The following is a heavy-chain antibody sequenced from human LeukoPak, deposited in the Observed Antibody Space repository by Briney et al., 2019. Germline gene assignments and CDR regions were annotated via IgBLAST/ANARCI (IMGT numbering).Heavy chain of an antibody. CDR3: ARGPADFDY. CDR1: GYTFTDYY. V-gene: IGHV1-2*02. J-gene: IGHJ4*02. Sequence: ASVKVSCKASGYTFTDYYIHWVRQAPGQGLEWMGWIDPNTGGTNYAQRFQGSVTMARDTSLSTVYMELRRLTSDDTAVYYCARGPADFDYWGQGTLVTVSS. CDR2: IDPNTGGT.